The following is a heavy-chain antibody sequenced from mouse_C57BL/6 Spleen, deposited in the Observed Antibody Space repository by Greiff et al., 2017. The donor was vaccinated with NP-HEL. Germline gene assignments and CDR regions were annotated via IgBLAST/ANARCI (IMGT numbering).Heavy chain of an antibody. J-gene: IGHJ2*01. D-gene: IGHD1-1*01. CDR1: GYTFTSYW. V-gene: IGHV1-69*01. CDR3: ASDFGSSSDY. Sequence: QVQLQQPGAELVMPGASVKLSCKASGYTFTSYWMHWVKQRPGQGLEWIGEIDPSDSYTNYNQKFKGKSTLTVDTSSRTAYMQLSSLTSEDSAVYYCASDFGSSSDYWGQGTTLTVSS. CDR2: IDPSDSYT.